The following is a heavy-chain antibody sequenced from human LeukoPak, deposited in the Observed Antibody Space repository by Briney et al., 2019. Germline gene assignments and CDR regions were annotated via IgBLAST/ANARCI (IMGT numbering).Heavy chain of an antibody. Sequence: KPSETLSLTCSVHGCSFSGYYWTSIRQPPGKGLEWIAEINHSGTTTYYPSLQSRITVSLDTSKNQFSLKMNSVTAADTAVYFCARGYASGSYYLHWGQGTLVTVSS. CDR1: GCSFSGYY. V-gene: IGHV4-34*01. CDR2: INHSGTT. CDR3: ARGYASGSYYLH. J-gene: IGHJ4*02. D-gene: IGHD3-10*01.